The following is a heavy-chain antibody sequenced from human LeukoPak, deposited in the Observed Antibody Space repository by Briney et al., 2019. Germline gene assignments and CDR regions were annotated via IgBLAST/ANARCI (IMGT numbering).Heavy chain of an antibody. J-gene: IGHJ4*02. CDR2: IYHSGST. V-gene: IGHV4-38-2*02. D-gene: IGHD6-19*01. CDR1: GYSISSGYY. Sequence: PSETLSLTCTVSGYSISSGYYWGWIRQPPGKGLEWIGSIYHSGSTYYNPSLKSRVTISVDTSKNQFSLKLSSVTAADTAVYYCARMAHMAGYSSGWYVDYWGQGTLVTVSS. CDR3: ARMAHMAGYSSGWYVDY.